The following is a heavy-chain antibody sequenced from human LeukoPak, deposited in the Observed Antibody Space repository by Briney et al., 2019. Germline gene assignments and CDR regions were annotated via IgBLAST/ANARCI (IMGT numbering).Heavy chain of an antibody. D-gene: IGHD2-21*02. V-gene: IGHV1-2*02. CDR2: INPNSGGA. J-gene: IGHJ3*02. Sequence: ASVKVSCKASGYTFTGYYMHWVRQAPGQGLEWMGWINPNSGGANFAQKFQGRVTMTRDTSISTVYMELSRLTSHDTAVYYCARDRADCGGDCYQEEVYVFDSWGQGTMVSVSS. CDR1: GYTFTGYY. CDR3: ARDRADCGGDCYQEEVYVFDS.